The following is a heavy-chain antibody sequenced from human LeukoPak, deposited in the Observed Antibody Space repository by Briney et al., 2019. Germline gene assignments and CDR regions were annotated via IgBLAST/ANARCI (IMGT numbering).Heavy chain of an antibody. D-gene: IGHD5/OR15-5a*01. CDR1: GGSISGSSYY. V-gene: IGHV4-39*01. Sequence: SETLSLTCTVSGGSISGSSYYWGWIRQPPGKGLEWIGSIYYSGSTYYNPSLKSRVTISIDTSKNQFSLRLTSVTAADTAVYFCAILVSTRYYFDYWGQGTLVTVSS. CDR2: IYYSGST. CDR3: AILVSTRYYFDY. J-gene: IGHJ4*02.